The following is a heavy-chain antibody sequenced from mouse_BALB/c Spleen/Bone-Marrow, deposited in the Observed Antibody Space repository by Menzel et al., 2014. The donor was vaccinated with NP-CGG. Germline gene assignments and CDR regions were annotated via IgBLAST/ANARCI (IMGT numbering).Heavy chain of an antibody. CDR1: GYTSTSYW. V-gene: IGHV1-7*01. CDR3: ARGYYGSSLVY. D-gene: IGHD1-1*01. CDR2: INPSTGYT. Sequence: QVQLQQSGAELAKPGASVKMSCKASGYTSTSYWMHWVKQRPGQGLEWIGYINPSTGYTEYNQKFKDKATLTADKSSSTAYMQLSSLTSEDSAVYYCARGYYGSSLVYWGQGTLVTVSA. J-gene: IGHJ3*01.